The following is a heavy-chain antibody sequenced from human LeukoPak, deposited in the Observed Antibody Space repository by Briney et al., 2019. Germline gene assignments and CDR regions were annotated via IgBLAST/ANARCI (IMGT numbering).Heavy chain of an antibody. D-gene: IGHD1-1*01. V-gene: IGHV3-23*01. CDR3: AKVNDVGQGNDY. CDR1: GFTFSSYA. CDR2: ISGSGAST. Sequence: GGSLRLSCAASGFTFSSYAMSWVRQAPGKGLEWVSTISGSGASTYYADSVKGRFTISRDNSKNTLYLQMNSLRAEDTAVYYCAKVNDVGQGNDYWGQGTLVTVSS. J-gene: IGHJ4*02.